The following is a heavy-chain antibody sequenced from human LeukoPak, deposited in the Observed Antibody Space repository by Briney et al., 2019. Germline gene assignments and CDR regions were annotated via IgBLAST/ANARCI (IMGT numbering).Heavy chain of an antibody. Sequence: GASVKVSCKASGYTFTSYYMYWVRQAPGQGLEWMGRLNPSSGGTNFAQRFQGRVTMTRDTSINTAYMELSRLTSDDTAVYYCAREASGWAVDYWGQGTLVTVSS. D-gene: IGHD6-19*01. V-gene: IGHV1-2*06. CDR1: GYTFTSYY. J-gene: IGHJ4*02. CDR3: AREASGWAVDY. CDR2: LNPSSGGT.